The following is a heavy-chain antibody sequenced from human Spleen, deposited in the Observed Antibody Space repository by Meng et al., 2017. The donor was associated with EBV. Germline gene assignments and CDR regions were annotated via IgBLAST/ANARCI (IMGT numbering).Heavy chain of an antibody. CDR3: AMSLWFGIWPED. CDR1: GDSISSGGS. V-gene: IGHV4-30-2*01. D-gene: IGHD3-10*01. CDR2: IYHSGST. Sequence: QVHLQYSGSVLGKPSQTLSLTCAVSGDSISSGGSWSWIRQPPGKGLEWIGHIYHSGSTYHNPSLKSRVTISADKSKNHFYLTINSVTAADTAVYYCAMSLWFGIWPEDWGQGTLVTVSS. J-gene: IGHJ4*02.